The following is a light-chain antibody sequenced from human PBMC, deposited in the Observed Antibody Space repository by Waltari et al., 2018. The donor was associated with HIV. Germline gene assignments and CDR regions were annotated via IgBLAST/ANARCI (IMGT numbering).Light chain of an antibody. V-gene: IGLV1-44*01. CDR3: STWDASLNGWV. J-gene: IGLJ3*02. CDR2: SNN. Sequence: QSVLTQPPSASGTPGQRVTISCSGSSSSIGNYTIWYRQLPGMAPKLLIYSNNQRPSGVPDRFSGSKSGTSASLAISGLQSEDEADYSCSTWDASLNGWVFGGGTKLTVL. CDR1: SSSIGNYT.